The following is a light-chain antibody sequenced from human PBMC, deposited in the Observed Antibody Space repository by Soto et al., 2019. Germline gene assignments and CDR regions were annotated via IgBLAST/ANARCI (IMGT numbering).Light chain of an antibody. J-gene: IGKJ4*01. Sequence: DIVMTQSPDSLAVSLGERATINCKSSKSVFYSSNNKNYLAWYKQRPGQPPKXXSYWASTRESGVPDRFSGSGSGTDFTLTINSLKAEDVEVYYCQQYYITPLTFGGGTKVDIK. CDR2: WAS. CDR3: QQYYITPLT. CDR1: KSVFYSSNNKNY. V-gene: IGKV4-1*01.